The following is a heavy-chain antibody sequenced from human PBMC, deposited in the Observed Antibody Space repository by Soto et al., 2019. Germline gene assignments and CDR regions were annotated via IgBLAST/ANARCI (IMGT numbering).Heavy chain of an antibody. CDR2: IYYSGST. CDR3: ARVRYYYGSGSYYLKYYFDY. D-gene: IGHD3-10*01. CDR1: GGSISSYY. V-gene: IGHV4-59*01. Sequence: SETLSLTCTVSGGSISSYYWSWIRQPPGKGLEWIGYIYYSGSTNYSPSLKSRVTISVDTSKNQFSLKLSSVTAADTAVYYCARVRYYYGSGSYYLKYYFDYWGQGTLVTVSS. J-gene: IGHJ4*02.